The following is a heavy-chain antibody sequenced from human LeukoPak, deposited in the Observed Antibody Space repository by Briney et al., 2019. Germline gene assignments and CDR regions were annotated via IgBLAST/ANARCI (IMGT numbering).Heavy chain of an antibody. CDR2: ISYDGSNK. V-gene: IGHV3-30*04. CDR1: GFTFSSYA. Sequence: GGSLRLSCAASGFTFSSYAMHWVRQAPGKGLEWVAVISYDGSNKYYADSVKGRFTISRDNSKNTLYLQMNSLRAEDTAVYYCARVHSSSWYPLLYWGQGTLATVSS. CDR3: ARVHSSSWYPLLY. J-gene: IGHJ4*02. D-gene: IGHD6-13*01.